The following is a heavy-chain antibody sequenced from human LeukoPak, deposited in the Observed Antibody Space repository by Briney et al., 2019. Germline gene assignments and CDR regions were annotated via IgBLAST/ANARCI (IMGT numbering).Heavy chain of an antibody. CDR3: ARLPYYYDSSGYSDY. CDR1: GGSISSYY. D-gene: IGHD3-22*01. CDR2: IYYSGST. J-gene: IGHJ4*02. Sequence: SGTLSLTCTVSGGSISSYYWSWIRRPPGKGLEWIGYIYYSGSTNYNPSLKSRVTISVDTSKNQFSLKLSSVTAADTAVYYCARLPYYYDSSGYSDYWGQGTLVTVSS. V-gene: IGHV4-59*08.